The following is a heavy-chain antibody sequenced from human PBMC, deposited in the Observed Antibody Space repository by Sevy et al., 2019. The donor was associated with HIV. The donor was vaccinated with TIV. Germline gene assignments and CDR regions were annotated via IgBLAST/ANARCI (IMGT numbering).Heavy chain of an antibody. J-gene: IGHJ4*02. CDR1: GFTFSDHY. Sequence: GSLRLSCVASGFTFSDHYMEWVRQAPGKGLEWVGRTRNKADGYTTEYAASVKGRFTISRGKSKNSLYVQMNSLKAEDTAVYYCATHAGIAAAGRVFDYWGQGTLVTVSS. CDR3: ATHAGIAAAGRVFDY. CDR2: TRNKADGYTT. D-gene: IGHD6-13*01. V-gene: IGHV3-72*01.